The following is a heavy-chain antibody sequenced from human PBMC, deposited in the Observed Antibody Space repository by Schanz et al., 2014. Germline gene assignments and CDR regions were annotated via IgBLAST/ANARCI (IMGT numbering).Heavy chain of an antibody. CDR1: GFTFSDSW. CDR3: AKDLNRVATAPQS. CDR2: TSNDGSFT. V-gene: IGHV3-74*01. J-gene: IGHJ5*02. Sequence: VQLVESGGGLVQPGGSLRLSCAASGFTFSDSWMHWVRQAPGKGLVWVSRTSNDGSFTTFADSVKGRFTISRDNAKNTLYLQMNSLRDEDTALYYCAKDLNRVATAPQSWGQGTLVTVSS. D-gene: IGHD5-12*01.